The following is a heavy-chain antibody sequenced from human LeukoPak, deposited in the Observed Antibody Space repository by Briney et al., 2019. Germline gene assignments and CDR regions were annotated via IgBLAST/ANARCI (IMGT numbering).Heavy chain of an antibody. CDR2: IIPIFGTA. CDR3: ARDGAALAFDY. J-gene: IGHJ4*02. D-gene: IGHD6-13*01. V-gene: IGHV1-69*13. CDR1: GGTFSSYA. Sequence: SVKVSCKASGGTFSSYAISWVRQAPGQGLEWMGGIIPIFGTANYAQKFQGRVTITADESTSTAYMELNSLRAEDTAVYYCARDGAALAFDYWGQGTLVTVSS.